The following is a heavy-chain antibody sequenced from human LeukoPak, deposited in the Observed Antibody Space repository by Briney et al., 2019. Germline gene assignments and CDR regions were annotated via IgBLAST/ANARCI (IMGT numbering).Heavy chain of an antibody. V-gene: IGHV4-31*03. CDR2: IYYSGST. D-gene: IGHD3-10*01. J-gene: IGHJ6*03. CDR3: ARDNGVYYYYMDV. Sequence: PSETLSLTCTVSGGSISSGGYYWSWIRQHPGKGLEWIGYIYYSGSTYYNPSLKSRVTISVDTSKNQFSLKLSSVTAADTAVYYCARDNGVYYYYMDVWGKGTTVTVSS. CDR1: GGSISSGGYY.